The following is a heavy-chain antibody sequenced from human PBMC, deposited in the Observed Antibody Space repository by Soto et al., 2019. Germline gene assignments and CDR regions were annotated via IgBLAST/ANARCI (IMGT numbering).Heavy chain of an antibody. V-gene: IGHV1-8*01. J-gene: IGHJ5*02. Sequence: ASVKVSCKASGYTFTRYDINWVRQATGQGVEWMGWMNPNSGNTDYAQKVQGRVTMTRNTSISTAYMELSSLTSEDTAVYYCARGQELWFGELLRPALRYDPWSKGNSVTVS. D-gene: IGHD3-10*01. CDR2: MNPNSGNT. CDR1: GYTFTRYD. CDR3: ARGQELWFGELLRPALRYDP.